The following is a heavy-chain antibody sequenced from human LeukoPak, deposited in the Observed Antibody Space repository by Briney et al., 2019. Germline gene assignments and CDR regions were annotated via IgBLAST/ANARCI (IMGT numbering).Heavy chain of an antibody. CDR3: ARGRGSSG. J-gene: IGHJ4*02. CDR1: GFTFSNYE. D-gene: IGHD6-19*01. Sequence: GSLRLSCAASGFTFSNYEMSWVRQAPGKGLEWVSYISGGGSTMYYADSVKGRFTISRDNAKNSLSLQMNSLRAEDTAVYYCARGRGSSGWGEGTLVTVSS. V-gene: IGHV3-48*03. CDR2: ISGGGSTM.